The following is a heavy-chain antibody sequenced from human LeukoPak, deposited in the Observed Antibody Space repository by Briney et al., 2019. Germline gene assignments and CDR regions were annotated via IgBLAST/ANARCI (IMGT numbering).Heavy chain of an antibody. CDR3: ARDLGYCTNGVCHTRFDY. Sequence: ASVKVSCKASGYTLTDYYMHWVRQAPGQGLEWMGRINPNSGGTNYAQKFQGRVTMTRDTSISTVYMELSRLRSDDTAVYYCARDLGYCTNGVCHTRFDYWSQGTLVAVSS. V-gene: IGHV1-2*06. CDR2: INPNSGGT. J-gene: IGHJ4*02. CDR1: GYTLTDYY. D-gene: IGHD2-8*01.